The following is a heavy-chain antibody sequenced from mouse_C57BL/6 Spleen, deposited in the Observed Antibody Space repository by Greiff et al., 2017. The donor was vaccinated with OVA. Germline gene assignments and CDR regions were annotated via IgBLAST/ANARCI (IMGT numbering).Heavy chain of an antibody. Sequence: QVQLKQSGAELVKPGASVKLSCKASGYTFTSYWMQWVKQRPGQGLEWIGEIDPSDSYTNYNQKFKGKATLTVDTSSSTAYMQLSSLTSEDSAVYYCAMGLRPGDYWGQGTSVTVSS. CDR2: IDPSDSYT. V-gene: IGHV1-50*01. J-gene: IGHJ4*01. CDR3: AMGLRPGDY. CDR1: GYTFTSYW. D-gene: IGHD2-4*01.